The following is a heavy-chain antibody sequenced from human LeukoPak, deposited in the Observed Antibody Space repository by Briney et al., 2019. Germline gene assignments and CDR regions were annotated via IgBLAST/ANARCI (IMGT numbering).Heavy chain of an antibody. D-gene: IGHD3-10*01. CDR1: GFTFSRYA. Sequence: GGSLRLSCSASGFTFSRYAMHWVRQAPGKGLEYVSSISSNGGSTYYADSVKGRFTISRDNSKNTLYLHMSSLRAEDTAVYYCVKDGGYHGSGRSYYFDYWGQGTLVTVSS. CDR3: VKDGGYHGSGRSYYFDY. V-gene: IGHV3-64D*06. CDR2: ISSNGGST. J-gene: IGHJ4*02.